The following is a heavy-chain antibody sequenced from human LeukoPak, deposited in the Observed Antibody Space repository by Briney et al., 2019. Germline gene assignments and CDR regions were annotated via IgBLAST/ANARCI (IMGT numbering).Heavy chain of an antibody. Sequence: SETLSLTCDVSGGSISSYYWGWVRQPAGKGLEWLGRIYTTGTTNFNPALRSRLTMSVDTSKNQFSLKLTSVTAADTAVYFCAIQGYTASYYFLDFWGQGTLVTVSS. V-gene: IGHV4-4*07. CDR1: GGSISSYY. CDR2: IYTTGTT. J-gene: IGHJ4*02. D-gene: IGHD1-26*01. CDR3: AIQGYTASYYFLDF.